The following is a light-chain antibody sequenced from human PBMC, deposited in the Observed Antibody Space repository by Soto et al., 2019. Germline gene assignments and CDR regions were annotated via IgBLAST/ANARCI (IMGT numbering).Light chain of an antibody. J-gene: IGKJ1*01. CDR2: RAS. Sequence: EIVMTQAPATLSVSPGERATLSCRASQSVYSNVAWYQQRPGQAPRLLIYRASTSATGIPARFSGSGSGTEFTLTISSLQSEDVAVYDCQHYQNLWAFGQGTKVEIK. CDR1: QSVYSN. CDR3: QHYQNLWA. V-gene: IGKV3-15*01.